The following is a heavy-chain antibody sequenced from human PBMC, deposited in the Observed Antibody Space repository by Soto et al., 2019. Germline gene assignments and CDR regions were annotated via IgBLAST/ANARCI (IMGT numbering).Heavy chain of an antibody. J-gene: IGHJ6*02. V-gene: IGHV3-74*01. Sequence: EVQLVESGGGLVQPGGSLRLSCAASGFTFSCYWMHWVRHAPGKGLEWFLRINTDGTVTAPADSVRGRFTIYRDNARNTLYLKLNRLRAEDAAVSYFVRDSYIGTPEVYYGMDVWGQGSMVTVSS. CDR1: GFTFSCYW. CDR3: VRDSYIGTPEVYYGMDV. D-gene: IGHD3-16*01. CDR2: INTDGTVT.